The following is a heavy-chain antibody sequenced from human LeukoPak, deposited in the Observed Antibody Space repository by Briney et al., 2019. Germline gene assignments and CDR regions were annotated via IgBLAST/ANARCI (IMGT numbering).Heavy chain of an antibody. J-gene: IGHJ4*02. CDR1: GGSISSGSYY. CDR2: IYTSGST. Sequence: SETLSLTSTVSGGSISSGSYYWSWIRQPAGKGLEWIGRIYTSGSTNYNPSLKSRVTISVDTSKNQFSLKLSSVTAVDTAVYYCASRSYCGGDCPPGVWDYWGQGTLVTVSS. D-gene: IGHD2-21*01. V-gene: IGHV4-61*02. CDR3: ASRSYCGGDCPPGVWDY.